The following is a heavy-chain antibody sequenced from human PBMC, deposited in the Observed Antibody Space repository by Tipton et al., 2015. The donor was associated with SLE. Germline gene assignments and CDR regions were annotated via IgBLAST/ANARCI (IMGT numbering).Heavy chain of an antibody. CDR1: GGSVSSGSYY. D-gene: IGHD2-2*02. Sequence: TLSLTCTVSGGSVSSGSYYWAWIRQPPGRGLEWIGSVSYPGITDIDSSLKTRLTISVDSSNNQFSLKLSSVTAADTAVYYCARATTAISPFDYWGQGTLATVSS. J-gene: IGHJ4*02. CDR2: VSYPGIT. V-gene: IGHV4-39*07. CDR3: ARATTAISPFDY.